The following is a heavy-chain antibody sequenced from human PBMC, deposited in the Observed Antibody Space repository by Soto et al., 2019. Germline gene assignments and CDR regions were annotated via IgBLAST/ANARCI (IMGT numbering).Heavy chain of an antibody. CDR3: VLGYRGYAVYFDY. CDR1: GFTFSSYW. CDR2: INSDGSSI. V-gene: IGHV3-74*01. Sequence: EVQLVESGGGLVQPGGSLRLSCAGSGFTFSSYWIHWVRQTPGKGLVWVSRINSDGSSISYADSVKGRFTISRDNAKTTLYRQMNSRRAEDTAVYYCVLGYRGYAVYFDYWGQGTLVTVSS. D-gene: IGHD5-12*01. J-gene: IGHJ4*02.